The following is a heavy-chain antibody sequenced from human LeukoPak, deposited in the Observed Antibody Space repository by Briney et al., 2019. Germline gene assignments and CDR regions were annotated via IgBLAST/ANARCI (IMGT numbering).Heavy chain of an antibody. D-gene: IGHD2-2*01. CDR2: INHSGST. Sequence: SETLSLTCAVYGGSFSGYYWSWIRQPPGKGLEWIGEINHSGSTNYNPSLKSRATISVDTSKSQFSLKLSSVTAADTAVYYCARQYVVPAAIVDAFDIWGQGTMVTVSS. V-gene: IGHV4-34*01. CDR3: ARQYVVPAAIVDAFDI. J-gene: IGHJ3*02. CDR1: GGSFSGYY.